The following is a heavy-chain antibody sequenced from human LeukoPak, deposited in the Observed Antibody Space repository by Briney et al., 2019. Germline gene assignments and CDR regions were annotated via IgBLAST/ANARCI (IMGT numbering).Heavy chain of an antibody. CDR3: ARGQYTDGLSY. D-gene: IGHD5-24*01. CDR1: GFTFSTYW. CDR2: IKPDGSEK. Sequence: GGSLRLSCAASGFTFSTYWMTWVRQAPGKGLEWVAIIKPDGSEKYYVDSVKGRFTISRDNAENSLFLQMDGLRPEDTAVFYCARGQYTDGLSYWGQGTLVTVSS. J-gene: IGHJ4*02. V-gene: IGHV3-7*03.